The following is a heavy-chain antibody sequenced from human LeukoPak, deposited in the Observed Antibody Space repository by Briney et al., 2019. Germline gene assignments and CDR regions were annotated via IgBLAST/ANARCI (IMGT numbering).Heavy chain of an antibody. D-gene: IGHD1-1*01. Sequence: PSETLSPTCPLSGGSISCYYGTWIRQPPGKGLEYIGYIYYSGSTNHNPSLKSLVTISVDTSKNQSSLKLSAVTAADPAVYYCARGRYTFDYWGQGTLVTVSS. CDR1: GGSISCYY. CDR2: IYYSGST. CDR3: ARGRYTFDY. J-gene: IGHJ4*02. V-gene: IGHV4-59*08.